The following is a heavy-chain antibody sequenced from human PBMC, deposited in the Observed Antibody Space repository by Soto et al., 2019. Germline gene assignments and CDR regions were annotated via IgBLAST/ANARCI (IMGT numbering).Heavy chain of an antibody. V-gene: IGHV3-7*01. CDR3: ADSGSYTDV. J-gene: IGHJ6*03. CDR1: GFTFSSYW. D-gene: IGHD5-12*01. CDR2: IKEDGSEK. Sequence: EVQLVESGGGLVQPGGSLRLSCAASGFTFSSYWMTWVRQAPGKGLEWVANIKEDGSEKYYVDSVKGRFTISRDNAKNSVYLQMNSLRAEDTAVYYCADSGSYTDVWGKGTTVTLSS.